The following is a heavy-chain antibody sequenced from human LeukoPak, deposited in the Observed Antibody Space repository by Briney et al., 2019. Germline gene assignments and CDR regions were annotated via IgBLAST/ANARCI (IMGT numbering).Heavy chain of an antibody. CDR3: ARGASIELRFLEWFTQDY. V-gene: IGHV1-46*01. Sequence: ASVKVSCKASGYTFTSYYMHWVRQAPGQGLEWMGIINPSGGSTSYAQKFQGRVTMTRDTSTSTVYMELSSLRSGDTAVYCCARGASIELRFLEWFTQDYWGQGTLVTVSS. D-gene: IGHD3-3*01. CDR1: GYTFTSYY. CDR2: INPSGGST. J-gene: IGHJ4*02.